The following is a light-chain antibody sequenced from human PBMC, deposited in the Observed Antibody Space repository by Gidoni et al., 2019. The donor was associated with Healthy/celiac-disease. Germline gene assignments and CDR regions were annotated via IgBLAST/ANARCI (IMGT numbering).Light chain of an antibody. CDR1: QSVSSY. J-gene: IGKJ3*01. Sequence: EIVLTQSPATLSLSPGERATLSCRASQSVSSYLAWYQQKPGQAPRLLIYDASNRATGIPARFSGSGSGTDFPLTISSLEPEAFAVYYCQQRSNWPPGAFTFGPGTKVDIK. CDR3: QQRSNWPPGAFT. CDR2: DAS. V-gene: IGKV3-11*01.